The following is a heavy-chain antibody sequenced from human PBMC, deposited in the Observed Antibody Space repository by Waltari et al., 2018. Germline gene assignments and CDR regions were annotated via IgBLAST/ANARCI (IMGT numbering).Heavy chain of an antibody. D-gene: IGHD2-21*02. CDR2: IYYSGST. CDR3: ARLWVTEGVDY. CDR1: GGSISSSSYY. V-gene: IGHV4-39*01. Sequence: QLQLQESGPGLVKPSETLSLTCTVSGGSISSSSYYWGWIRQPPGKGLEWIGSIYYSGSTYYNPSRKSRVTISVDTSKNQFSLKLSSVTAADTAVYYCARLWVTEGVDYWGQGTLVTVSS. J-gene: IGHJ4*02.